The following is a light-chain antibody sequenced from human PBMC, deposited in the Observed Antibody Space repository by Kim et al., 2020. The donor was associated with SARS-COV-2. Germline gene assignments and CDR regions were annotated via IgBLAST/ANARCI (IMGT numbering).Light chain of an antibody. CDR1: QSVSSSY. V-gene: IGKV3-20*01. CDR3: QQYGSSPPVYS. J-gene: IGKJ2*03. Sequence: GERGNLYCRASQSVSSSYLAWYQQKPGQAPRLLIYGASSRATGIPDRFSGSGSGTDFTLTISRLEPEDFAVYYCQQYGSSPPVYSFGQGTKLEI. CDR2: GAS.